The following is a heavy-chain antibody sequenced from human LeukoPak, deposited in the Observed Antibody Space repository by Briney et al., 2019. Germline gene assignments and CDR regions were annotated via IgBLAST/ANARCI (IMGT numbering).Heavy chain of an antibody. V-gene: IGHV3-48*03. CDR2: ISSSGSTT. CDR3: ARELYGDYDAFDI. D-gene: IGHD4-17*01. Sequence: GGSLRLSCAASGFTFSSYEMNWVRQAPGKGLEWVSYISSSGSTTYYADSVKGRFTISRDNAKNSLYLQMNSLRAEDTAVYYCARELYGDYDAFDIWGQGTMVTVSS. CDR1: GFTFSSYE. J-gene: IGHJ3*02.